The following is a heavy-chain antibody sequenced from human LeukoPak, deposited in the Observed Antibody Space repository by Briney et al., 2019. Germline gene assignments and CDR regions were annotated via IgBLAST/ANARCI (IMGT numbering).Heavy chain of an antibody. Sequence: PSETLSPTCAVYGGFFSGYYWSWIRQPPGKGLEWIGEINHSGSTNYNPSLKSRVTISVDTSKNQFSLKLSSVTAADTAVYYCARGTEGVTPNWFDPWGQGTLVTVSS. CDR1: GGFFSGYY. J-gene: IGHJ5*02. CDR3: ARGTEGVTPNWFDP. CDR2: INHSGST. V-gene: IGHV4-34*01. D-gene: IGHD4-23*01.